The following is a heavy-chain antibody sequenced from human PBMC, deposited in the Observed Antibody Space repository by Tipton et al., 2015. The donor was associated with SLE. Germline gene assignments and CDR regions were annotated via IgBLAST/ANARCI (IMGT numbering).Heavy chain of an antibody. CDR1: GYTFTNYD. CDR3: AGGSVIGTVSFGVDG. D-gene: IGHD3-10*01. Sequence: QSGAEVKKPGASVKVSCKASGYTFTNYDINWVRQATGQGLEWMGWMNPNSGNTGCAQKFQGRVTMTRNTSISTAYMELRTLRYEETAVYYCAGGSVIGTVSFGVDGWGQGTTVIVSS. J-gene: IGHJ6*02. V-gene: IGHV1-8*01. CDR2: MNPNSGNT.